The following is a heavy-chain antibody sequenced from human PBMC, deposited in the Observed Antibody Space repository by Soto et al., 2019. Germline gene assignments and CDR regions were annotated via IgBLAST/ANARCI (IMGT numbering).Heavy chain of an antibody. D-gene: IGHD6-25*01. CDR2: IYPGDSQT. Sequence: PGESLKISCKGSGYSFATYWIGWVRQMPGKGLEWMGIIYPGDSQTRHSPSFEGQVTISADKSISSVYLQWSSLRASDTAMYYCARQGSGGHFDYWGQGTPVTVSS. CDR3: ARQGSGGHFDY. V-gene: IGHV5-51*01. CDR1: GYSFATYW. J-gene: IGHJ4*02.